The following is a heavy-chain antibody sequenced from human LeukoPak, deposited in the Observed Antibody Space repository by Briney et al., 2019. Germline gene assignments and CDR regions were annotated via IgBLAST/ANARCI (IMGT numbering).Heavy chain of an antibody. J-gene: IGHJ6*03. CDR3: ARVRSGYRSWPIYSYYYSMDV. D-gene: IGHD3-9*01. CDR1: GFTFSSYW. Sequence: GGSLRLSCAASGFTFSSYWMSWVRQAPGKGLEWVGNIKHDGSEKYYVDSVKGRFTISRDNAKISLYLQMNSLRPEDTAVSYCARVRSGYRSWPIYSYYYSMDVWGKGTTVTVSS. V-gene: IGHV3-7*01. CDR2: IKHDGSEK.